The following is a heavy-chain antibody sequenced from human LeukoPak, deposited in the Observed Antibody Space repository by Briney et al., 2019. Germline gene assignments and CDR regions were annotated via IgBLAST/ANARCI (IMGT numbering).Heavy chain of an antibody. J-gene: IGHJ4*02. V-gene: IGHV4-4*07. Sequence: SETLSLTCTLSGGSISIYRWSWIRQPAGKGLEWIGHIYTSGSTNYNPSLKSRVTMSVDTSKKQFSLKLSSVTAADTAVYYCARDYYYGTTGYHDWGQGTLVTVSS. CDR1: GGSISIYR. D-gene: IGHD3-22*01. CDR2: IYTSGST. CDR3: ARDYYYGTTGYHD.